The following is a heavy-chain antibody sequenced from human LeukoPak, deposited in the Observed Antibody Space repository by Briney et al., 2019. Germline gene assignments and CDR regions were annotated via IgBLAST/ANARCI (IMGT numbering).Heavy chain of an antibody. CDR3: ARAWATDYFDY. V-gene: IGHV4-61*01. CDR1: GASISSGSYY. J-gene: IGHJ4*02. CDR2: MYYSGTI. Sequence: PSETLSLTCTVSGASISSGSYYWSWIRQPPGKGLEWIGYMYYSGTINYNPSLKSRVTISVDTSKNQFSLKLSSVTPADTAMYYCARAWATDYFDYWGQGTLVTVSS.